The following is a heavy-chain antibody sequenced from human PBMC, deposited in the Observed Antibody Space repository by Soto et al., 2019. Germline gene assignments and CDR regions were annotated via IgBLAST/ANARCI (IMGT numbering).Heavy chain of an antibody. Sequence: QVQLVQSGAEVKKPGASVKVSCKASGYTFTSYGINWVRQAPGQGLEWMGRVSTYNGNTNYAPRFQGRVTMTTDTSTTTAYMELRSFRSDDSATYYCARERGLTVSTLLGYWGQGTLVSVSS. V-gene: IGHV1-18*01. J-gene: IGHJ4*02. CDR3: ARERGLTVSTLLGY. CDR2: VSTYNGNT. CDR1: GYTFTSYG. D-gene: IGHD2-21*01.